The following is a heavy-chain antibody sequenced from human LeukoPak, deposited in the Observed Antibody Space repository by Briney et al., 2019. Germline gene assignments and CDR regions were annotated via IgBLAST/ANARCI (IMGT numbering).Heavy chain of an antibody. CDR2: MYYSGST. Sequence: SETLSLTCTVSGDSISAYYWSWIRQPPGKGLEWIGYMYYSGSTNYNPSLKSRVTISVDTSKNQFSLKLSSVTAADTAVYYCARGPPTVVTPYWYFDLWGRGTLVTVSS. J-gene: IGHJ2*01. D-gene: IGHD4-23*01. CDR3: ARGPPTVVTPYWYFDL. V-gene: IGHV4-59*01. CDR1: GDSISAYY.